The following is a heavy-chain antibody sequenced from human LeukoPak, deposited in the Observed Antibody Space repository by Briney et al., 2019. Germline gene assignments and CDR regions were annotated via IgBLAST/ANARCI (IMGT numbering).Heavy chain of an antibody. Sequence: GGSLRLSCAASGFTFSSYEMNWVRQAPGKGLEWVSYISSSGSTIYYADSVKGRFTISRDNAKNSLYLQMNSLRAEDTAVYYCARERVGVAVRYYGMDVWGQGTTVTVSS. V-gene: IGHV3-48*03. CDR1: GFTFSSYE. CDR3: ARERVGVAVRYYGMDV. J-gene: IGHJ6*02. D-gene: IGHD2-15*01. CDR2: ISSSGSTI.